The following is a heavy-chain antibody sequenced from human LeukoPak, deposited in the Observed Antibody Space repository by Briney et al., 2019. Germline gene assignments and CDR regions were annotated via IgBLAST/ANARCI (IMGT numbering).Heavy chain of an antibody. D-gene: IGHD3-22*01. J-gene: IGHJ4*02. Sequence: VASVKVSCKASGFTFTSSALQWVRQARGQRLEWIGWIVVGSGNTNYAQKFQERVTITRDMSTSTAYMELSSLRSGDTAVYYCAASYYFDSSGPGYWGQGTLVTVSS. CDR1: GFTFTSSA. V-gene: IGHV1-58*01. CDR3: AASYYFDSSGPGY. CDR2: IVVGSGNT.